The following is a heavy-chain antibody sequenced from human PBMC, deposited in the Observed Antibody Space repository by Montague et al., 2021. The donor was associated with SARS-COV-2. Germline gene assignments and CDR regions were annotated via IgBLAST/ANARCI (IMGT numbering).Heavy chain of an antibody. J-gene: IGHJ5*02. D-gene: IGHD3-22*01. Sequence: SETLSLTCTVSGGSTNNYYWSWIRQPAGKGLEWIGRIHASGISTYNPSLETRVTMSVDTSKNQFSLKPSSVTAADTAVYYCARGRFYYDSGELGSWGQGTLGTVSS. CDR3: ARGRFYYDSGELGS. V-gene: IGHV4-4*07. CDR1: GGSTNNYY. CDR2: IHASGIS.